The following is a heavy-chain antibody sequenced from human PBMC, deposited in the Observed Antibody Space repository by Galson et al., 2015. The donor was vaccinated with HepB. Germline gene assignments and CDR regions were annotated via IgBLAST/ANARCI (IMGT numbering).Heavy chain of an antibody. CDR1: GFTFSTYS. CDR3: TKGSWGLDQ. CDR2: ISNSGGST. J-gene: IGHJ5*02. V-gene: IGHV3-23*01. D-gene: IGHD2-15*01. Sequence: SLRLSCAASGFTFSTYSMTWVRQAPRTGLEWVSTISNSGGSTYYADSVKGRFTISRDNSENTLYLQMHSLRAEDTAAYYCTKGSWGLDQWGQGTLVTVSS.